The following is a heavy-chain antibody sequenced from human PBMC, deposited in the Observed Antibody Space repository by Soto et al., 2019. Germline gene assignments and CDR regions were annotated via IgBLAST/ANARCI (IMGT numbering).Heavy chain of an antibody. Sequence: QVQLVKSGAEVKKPGSSVKVSCKASGGTFSSYAISWVRQAPGQGLEWMGGIIPIFGTANYAQKFQGRVTITADESTSTAYMELSSLRSEDTAVYYCARDLLGSSWYPYYYYYGMDVWGQGTTVTVSS. CDR2: IIPIFGTA. CDR3: ARDLLGSSWYPYYYYYGMDV. D-gene: IGHD6-13*01. J-gene: IGHJ6*02. CDR1: GGTFSSYA. V-gene: IGHV1-69*01.